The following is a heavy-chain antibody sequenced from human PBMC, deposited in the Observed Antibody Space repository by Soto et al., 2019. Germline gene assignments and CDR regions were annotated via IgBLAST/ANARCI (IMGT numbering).Heavy chain of an antibody. V-gene: IGHV1-46*01. Sequence: ASVKVSCKTSGGTFSSYYMHWVRQAPGQGLEWMGIINPSGGSTSYAQKFQGRVTMTRDTSTSTVYMELSSLRSEDTAEYYCARFGDSYGYFDYWGQGTLVTVSS. CDR2: INPSGGST. J-gene: IGHJ4*02. CDR1: GGTFSSYY. CDR3: ARFGDSYGYFDY. D-gene: IGHD5-18*01.